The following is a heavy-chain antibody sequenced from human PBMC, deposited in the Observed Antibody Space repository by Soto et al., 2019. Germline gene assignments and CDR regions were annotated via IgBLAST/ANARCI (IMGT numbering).Heavy chain of an antibody. D-gene: IGHD4-17*01. Sequence: PSETLSLTCTVSGGSISSTSYYWGWIRQPPGKGLEWLGNIYFGGATYYNPSLKSRVTISVDTSKNQFSLRLSSVTAADTAVYYCARLPGVLIYGDYIDYWGQGTLVTVSS. CDR2: IYFGGAT. CDR1: GGSISSTSYY. V-gene: IGHV4-39*01. CDR3: ARLPGVLIYGDYIDY. J-gene: IGHJ4*02.